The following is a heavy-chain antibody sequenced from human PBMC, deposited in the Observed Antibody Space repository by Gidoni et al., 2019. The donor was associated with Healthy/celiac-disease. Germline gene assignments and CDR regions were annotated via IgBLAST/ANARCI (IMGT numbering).Heavy chain of an antibody. Sequence: EVLLVGSGGVVVQPGGSLRLSCAPSAFSFDDYTLPCVRQASGEGLAWGSVMRWDGDSKYYADTEEGRFNSTRDNSKNSLYLQMNSLRTEDTSLYYCATNYDGRLPEKRVWWGNYWGQGTLVTVSS. CDR3: ATNYDGRLPEKRVWWGNY. J-gene: IGHJ4*02. V-gene: IGHV3-43*01. D-gene: IGHD2-21*01. CDR1: AFSFDDYT. CDR2: MRWDGDSK.